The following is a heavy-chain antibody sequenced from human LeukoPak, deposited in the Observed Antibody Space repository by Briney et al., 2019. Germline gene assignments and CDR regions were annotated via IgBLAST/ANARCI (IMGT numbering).Heavy chain of an antibody. D-gene: IGHD6-19*01. J-gene: IGHJ4*02. CDR1: GFTFDDYA. CDR2: ISWNSGGI. Sequence: GGSLRLSCAASGFTFDDYAMHWVRQAPGKGLEWVSGISWNSGGIGYADSVKGRFTISRDNAKNSLYLQMNSLRAEDTALYYCAKGRAAVAGTFDYWGQGTLVTVSS. CDR3: AKGRAAVAGTFDY. V-gene: IGHV3-9*01.